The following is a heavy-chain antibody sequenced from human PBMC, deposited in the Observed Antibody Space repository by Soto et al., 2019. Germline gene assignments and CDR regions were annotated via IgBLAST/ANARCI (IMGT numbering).Heavy chain of an antibody. D-gene: IGHD3-22*01. V-gene: IGHV4-39*01. CDR1: GGSISSSSYY. CDR3: ARQHNYYDSSGYHL. J-gene: IGHJ4*02. CDR2: IYYSGST. Sequence: SQTLSLTCTVSGGSISSSSYYWGWIRQPPGKGLEWIGSIYYSGSTYYNPSLKSRVTISVDTSKNQFSLKLSSVTAADTAVYYCARQHNYYDSSGYHLWGQGTLVTVSS.